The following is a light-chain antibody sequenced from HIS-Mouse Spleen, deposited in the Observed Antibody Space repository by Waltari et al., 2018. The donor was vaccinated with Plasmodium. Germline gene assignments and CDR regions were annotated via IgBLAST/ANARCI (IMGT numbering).Light chain of an antibody. CDR3: GADHGSGSNFVYV. Sequence: QPVLTQPPSASASLGASVTLTCPLSSGYSTDKVDWYQQSPGKGTRFVMRVGTGGIVGSKGDGIPDRFSVLGSGLNRYLTIKNIQEEDESDYHCGADHGSGSNFVYVFGSGTKVTVL. CDR1: SGYSTDK. J-gene: IGLJ6*01. CDR2: VGTGGIVG. V-gene: IGLV9-49*01.